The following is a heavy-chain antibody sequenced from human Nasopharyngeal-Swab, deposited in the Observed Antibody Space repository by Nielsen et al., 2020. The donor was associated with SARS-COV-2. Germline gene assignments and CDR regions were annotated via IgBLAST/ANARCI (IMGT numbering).Heavy chain of an antibody. CDR3: ARGYYDFWSGYAGFDP. J-gene: IGHJ5*02. CDR2: INRDGSSP. CDR1: GFTFSSYW. V-gene: IGHV3-74*01. D-gene: IGHD3-3*01. Sequence: GASLPLSWAASGFTFSSYWMHWVPPAPGKGLVWVSRINRDGSSPSYADSVKGRFTISRDNAKNMLNLQMNSLRAEDAAVYYCARGYYDFWSGYAGFDPWGQGTLVTVSS.